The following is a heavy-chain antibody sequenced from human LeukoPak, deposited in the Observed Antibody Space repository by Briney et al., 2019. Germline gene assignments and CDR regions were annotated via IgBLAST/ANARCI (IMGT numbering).Heavy chain of an antibody. CDR2: ISYDGSNK. CDR1: GFTFSSYA. Sequence: TGGSLRLSCAASGFTFSSYAMHWVRQAPGKGLEWVAVISYDGSNKYYADSVKGRFTISRDNSKNTLYLQMNSLRAEDTAVYYCATTERSGGRVPFNYYYGMDVWGQGTTVTVSS. J-gene: IGHJ6*02. D-gene: IGHD2-15*01. V-gene: IGHV3-30-3*01. CDR3: ATTERSGGRVPFNYYYGMDV.